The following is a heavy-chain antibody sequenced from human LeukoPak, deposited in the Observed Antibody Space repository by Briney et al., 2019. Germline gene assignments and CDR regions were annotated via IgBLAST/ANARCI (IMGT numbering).Heavy chain of an antibody. Sequence: GGSLRLSCAASGFTFSAYSMSWVRQAPGKGLEWVSLLTGSGGSTFYADSVKGRFTISRDNSKNTLYLQMNSLRAEDTAIYYCARRGSSFDLEYWGQGTLVTVSS. CDR3: ARRGSSFDLEY. CDR1: GFTFSAYS. J-gene: IGHJ4*02. D-gene: IGHD5-18*01. CDR2: LTGSGGST. V-gene: IGHV3-23*01.